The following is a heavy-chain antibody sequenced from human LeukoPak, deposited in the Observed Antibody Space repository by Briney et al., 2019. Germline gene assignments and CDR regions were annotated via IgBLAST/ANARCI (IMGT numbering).Heavy chain of an antibody. CDR2: IYTSGSA. Sequence: PSETLSLTCTVSGGSISSYYWSWIRQPAGKGLEWIGRIYTSGSANYNPSLKSRLTMSVDTSKKQVSLKLTSVTAADTAVYYCAGLGVMVLVYQFEYWGRGTPVTVSS. CDR1: GGSISSYY. J-gene: IGHJ4*02. D-gene: IGHD2-8*01. CDR3: AGLGVMVLVYQFEY. V-gene: IGHV4-4*07.